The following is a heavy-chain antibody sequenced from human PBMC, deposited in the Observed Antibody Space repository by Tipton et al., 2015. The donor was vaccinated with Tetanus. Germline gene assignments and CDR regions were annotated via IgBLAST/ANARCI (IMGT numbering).Heavy chain of an antibody. D-gene: IGHD3-10*02. J-gene: IGHJ4*02. CDR2: IHPSGST. CDR1: GGSISSSSYY. V-gene: IGHV4-39*01. CDR3: AKGLEVFTLSSPFDY. Sequence: GLVKPSETLSLTCTVSGGSISSSSYYWGWIRQPPGRGLEWIGEIHPSGSTYYNPSLKSRVTISVDTSKNQFSLKLSSVTAADTAVYYCAKGLEVFTLSSPFDYWGQGVLVTVSS.